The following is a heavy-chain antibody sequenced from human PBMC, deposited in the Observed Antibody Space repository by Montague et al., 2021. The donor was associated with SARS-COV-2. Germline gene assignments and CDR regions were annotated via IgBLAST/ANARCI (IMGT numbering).Heavy chain of an antibody. J-gene: IGHJ6*02. Sequence: SETLSLTCTVSGGSISSYYWSWIRQPPGKGLEWIGHIYYSGSTNYNPSLKSRVTISVDTSKNQFSLKLSSVTAADTAVYYCASLRGATDYYYYYGMDVWGQGTTVTVSS. CDR3: ASLRGATDYYYYYGMDV. D-gene: IGHD1-26*01. V-gene: IGHV4-59*01. CDR1: GGSISSYY. CDR2: IYYSGST.